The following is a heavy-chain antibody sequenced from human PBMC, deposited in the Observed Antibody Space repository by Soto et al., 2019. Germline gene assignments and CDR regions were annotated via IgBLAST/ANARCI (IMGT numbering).Heavy chain of an antibody. CDR2: ISSSTSTI. CDR1: GFTFNDYY. D-gene: IGHD6-19*01. J-gene: IGHJ5*02. CDR3: ARVGSSGWSDNWFDP. V-gene: IGHV3-11*01. Sequence: QVQLVESGGGLVKPGGSMRLSCAASGFTFNDYYMSWFRQAPGKGLEWVSYISSSTSTIYYADSVRGRFTISRDNAKNALYLQMNSLRAEDTAVYYCARVGSSGWSDNWFDPWGQGTLVTVSS.